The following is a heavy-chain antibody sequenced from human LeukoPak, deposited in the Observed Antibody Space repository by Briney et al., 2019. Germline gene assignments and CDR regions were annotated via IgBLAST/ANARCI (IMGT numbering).Heavy chain of an antibody. V-gene: IGHV5-51*01. J-gene: IGHJ4*02. D-gene: IGHD3-16*01. CDR2: IFPGDSDT. Sequence: GESLKISCKGSGYGFTSYWIGWGRPMPGKGLEWMAIIFPGDSDTRYSPSFQGQVTISADKSITTAYLQWSSLKASDTAMYYCARLDYDDYVFDYWGQGTLVTVSS. CDR3: ARLDYDDYVFDY. CDR1: GYGFTSYW.